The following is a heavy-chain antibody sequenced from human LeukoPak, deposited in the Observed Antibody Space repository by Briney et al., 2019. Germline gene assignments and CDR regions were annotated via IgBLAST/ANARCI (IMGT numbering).Heavy chain of an antibody. D-gene: IGHD3-3*01. Sequence: PSETLSPTCTVSGGSISSYYWSWIRQPAGKGLEWIGRIYTSGSTNYNPSLKSRVTMSVDTSKNQFSLKLSSVTAADTAVYYCARERGEVYDFSRKYYFDYWGQGTLVTASS. CDR1: GGSISSYY. V-gene: IGHV4-4*07. J-gene: IGHJ4*02. CDR3: ARERGEVYDFSRKYYFDY. CDR2: IYTSGST.